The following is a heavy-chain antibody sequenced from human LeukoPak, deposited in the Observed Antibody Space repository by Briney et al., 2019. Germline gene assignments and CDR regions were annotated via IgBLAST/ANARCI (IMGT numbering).Heavy chain of an antibody. CDR1: GGSISSGGYY. CDR2: IYYSGST. V-gene: IGHV4-31*03. Sequence: SQTLSLTCTVSGGSISSGGYYWSWTRQHPGKGLEWIGYIYYSGSTYYNPSLKSRVTISVDTSKNQFSLKLSSVTAADTAVYYCARSESGGSPLGYFDLWGRGTLVTVSS. J-gene: IGHJ2*01. CDR3: ARSESGGSPLGYFDL. D-gene: IGHD2-15*01.